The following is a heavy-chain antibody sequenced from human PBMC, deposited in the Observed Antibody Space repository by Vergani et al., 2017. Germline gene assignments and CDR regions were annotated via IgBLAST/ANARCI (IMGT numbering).Heavy chain of an antibody. CDR3: AKERDGSNYGFDY. CDR2: ISGGSNAI. D-gene: IGHD4-11*01. CDR1: VFIFRPYP. Sequence: EVQLVESGGGFVQSGGSLRLFCVASVFIFRPYPMNWVRQGPGKGLEWLSYISGGSNAINYADSVKGRFTIPRDYAKNSLYLQMNSRSADDTAVYYCAKERDGSNYGFDYLGRGTLVTVSS. J-gene: IGHJ4*02. V-gene: IGHV3-48*01.